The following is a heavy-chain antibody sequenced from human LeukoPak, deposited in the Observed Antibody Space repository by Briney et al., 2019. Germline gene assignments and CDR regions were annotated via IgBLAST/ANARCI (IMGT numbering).Heavy chain of an antibody. CDR2: IYSGGST. Sequence: GGSLRLSCGASGFTVSTNYMSWVRQAPGKGLEWVSIIYSGGSTYHADSVKGRFTISRDNPKNTLYLQMNSLRAEDTAVYYCASYRYGSSFAFDIWGQGTMVTVSS. CDR1: GFTVSTNY. D-gene: IGHD6-6*01. CDR3: ASYRYGSSFAFDI. J-gene: IGHJ3*02. V-gene: IGHV3-66*01.